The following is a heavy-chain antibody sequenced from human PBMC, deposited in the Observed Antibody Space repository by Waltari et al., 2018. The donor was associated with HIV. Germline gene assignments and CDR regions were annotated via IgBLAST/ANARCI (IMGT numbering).Heavy chain of an antibody. D-gene: IGHD1-26*01. CDR2: SKSKLGGVST. V-gene: IGHV3-15*01. CDR1: VFTSSDAW. CDR3: VFGGRGDYSLRGPDGFDI. Sequence: QVVESGGDLVHPGGSLTLCRAGSVFTSSDAWMNWVRQMPGKGREWVGRSKSKLGGVSTDYAETVKDSFTISRDDAEKMLFVRMSGVRSGDRRLSFCVFGGRGDYSLRGPDGFDIWGQGTPVIVSS. J-gene: IGHJ3*02.